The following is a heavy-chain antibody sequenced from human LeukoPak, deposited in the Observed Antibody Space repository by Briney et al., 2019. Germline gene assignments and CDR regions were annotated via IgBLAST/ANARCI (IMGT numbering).Heavy chain of an antibody. CDR2: IYTSGST. V-gene: IGHV4-4*07. J-gene: IGHJ4*02. CDR1: GGSISSYY. CDR3: ARDRYYYDSSAYILDY. Sequence: SETLSLTCTVSGGSISSYYWSWIRQPAGKGLEWIGRIYTSGSTNYNPSLKSRATLSVDTSKNQFSLKLSSVTAADTAVYYCARDRYYYDSSAYILDYWGQGTLVTVSS. D-gene: IGHD3-22*01.